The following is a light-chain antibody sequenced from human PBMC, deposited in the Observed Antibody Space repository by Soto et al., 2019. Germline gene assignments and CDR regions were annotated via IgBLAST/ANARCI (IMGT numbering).Light chain of an antibody. Sequence: EIVLTQSPGSLSLSPGERATLSCRASQSVDSSFFAWYQQKPGQAPRLLIYGASNRATGIPDRFSGRGSGTDFTLTITGLEPEDFAVYYCQQYVSSVTFGQGTMVEIK. CDR3: QQYVSSVT. CDR1: QSVDSSF. CDR2: GAS. V-gene: IGKV3-20*01. J-gene: IGKJ1*01.